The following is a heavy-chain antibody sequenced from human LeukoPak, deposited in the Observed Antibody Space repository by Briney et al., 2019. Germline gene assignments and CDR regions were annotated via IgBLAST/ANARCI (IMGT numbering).Heavy chain of an antibody. CDR1: GFTFSSYG. D-gene: IGHD3-3*01. CDR3: AKDPPGGNFWSGYYYYDY. Sequence: GGSLRLSCAASGFTFSSYGMHWVRQAPGKGLEWVAFIRYDGSNKYYADSVKGRFTISRDNSKNTLYLQMNSLRAEDKAVYYCAKDPPGGNFWSGYYYYDYWGQGTLVTVSS. CDR2: IRYDGSNK. V-gene: IGHV3-30*02. J-gene: IGHJ4*02.